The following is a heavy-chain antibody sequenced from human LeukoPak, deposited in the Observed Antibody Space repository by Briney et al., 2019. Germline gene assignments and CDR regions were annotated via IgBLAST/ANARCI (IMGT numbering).Heavy chain of an antibody. V-gene: IGHV4-39*07. CDR3: ARGVANDYGDYSAFDI. D-gene: IGHD4-17*01. CDR2: IYYSGST. J-gene: IGHJ3*02. Sequence: RSETLSLTCTVSGGSISSSSYYWGWIRQPPGKGLEWIGSIYYSGSTYYNPSLKSRVTISVDTSKNQFSLKLSSVTAADTAVYYCARGVANDYGDYSAFDIWGQGTMVTVSS. CDR1: GGSISSSSYY.